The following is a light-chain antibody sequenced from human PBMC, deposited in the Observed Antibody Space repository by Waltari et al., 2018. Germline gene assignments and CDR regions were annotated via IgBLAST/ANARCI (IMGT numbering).Light chain of an antibody. Sequence: ETVLTQSPGPLSLSPGESATLSCRASQSVSSNYLAWYQQKPGQAPRLLIYGASNRATGIPDRFSGSGSGTDFTLTISRLEPEDFAVYYCQQYATSPYTFGQGTKLEIK. CDR2: GAS. CDR3: QQYATSPYT. J-gene: IGKJ2*01. CDR1: QSVSSNY. V-gene: IGKV3-20*01.